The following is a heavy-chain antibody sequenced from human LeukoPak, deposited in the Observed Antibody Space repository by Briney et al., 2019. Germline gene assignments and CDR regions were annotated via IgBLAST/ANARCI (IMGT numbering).Heavy chain of an antibody. D-gene: IGHD3-22*01. J-gene: IGHJ4*02. CDR3: ARSTDSSGYYDLWDY. Sequence: GGSLRLSCAASGFTFSSYWMSWVRQAPGKGLEWVANIEQVGSEIYYVDSVKGRFTISRDNAKNSLYLQMNSLRAEDTAVYYCARSTDSSGYYDLWDYWGQGTWSPSPQ. V-gene: IGHV3-7*01. CDR1: GFTFSSYW. CDR2: IEQVGSEI.